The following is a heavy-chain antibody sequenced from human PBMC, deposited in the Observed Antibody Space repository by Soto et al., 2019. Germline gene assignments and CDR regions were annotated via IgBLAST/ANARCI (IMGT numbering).Heavy chain of an antibody. J-gene: IGHJ3*02. CDR3: AREPDYGDKGDAFDI. CDR1: GGSISSGGYY. CDR2: IYYSGST. D-gene: IGHD4-17*01. Sequence: QVQLQESGPGLVKPSQTLSLTCTVSGGSISSGGYYWSWIRQHPGKGLGWIGYIYYSGSTYYNPSLKSRVTISVDTSKNQFSLKLSSVNAADTAVYYCAREPDYGDKGDAFDIWGQGTMVTVSS. V-gene: IGHV4-31*03.